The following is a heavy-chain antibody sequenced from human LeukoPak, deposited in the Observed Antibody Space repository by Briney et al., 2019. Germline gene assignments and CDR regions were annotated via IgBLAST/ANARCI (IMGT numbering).Heavy chain of an antibody. CDR2: ISTNGDTT. J-gene: IGHJ4*02. V-gene: IGHV3-64*01. CDR1: GFNFSSYA. D-gene: IGHD5-12*01. Sequence: GGSLRLSCAASGFNFSSYAMHWVRQAPGKGLAYVSAISTNGDTTYYANSVKGRFTISRDNSKNTLYLQMGSLRGEDMAVYYCARADSGPSFPPDFWGQGNLVTVSS. CDR3: ARADSGPSFPPDF.